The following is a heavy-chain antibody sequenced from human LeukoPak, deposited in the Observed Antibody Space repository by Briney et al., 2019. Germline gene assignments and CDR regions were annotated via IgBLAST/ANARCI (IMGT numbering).Heavy chain of an antibody. V-gene: IGHV3-30*18. J-gene: IGHJ4*02. D-gene: IGHD3-10*01. CDR1: GFTFSSYG. Sequence: GGSLRLSCAASGFTFSSYGMHWVRQAPGKGLEWVAVISYDGSNKYYADSVKGRFTISRDNSKNTLYLQMNSLRAEDTAVYYCAKDPHYGSGSYYKGFDYWGREPWSPSPQ. CDR2: ISYDGSNK. CDR3: AKDPHYGSGSYYKGFDY.